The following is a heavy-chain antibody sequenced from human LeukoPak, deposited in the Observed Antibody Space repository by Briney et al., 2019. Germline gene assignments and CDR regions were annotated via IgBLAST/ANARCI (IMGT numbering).Heavy chain of an antibody. Sequence: GASVKVSCKASGYTFTGYYMHWVRQAPGQGLEWMGWINPNSGGTNYAQKFQGRVTMTRDTSISTAYMELSRLRSDDTAVYYCARDLGTAMVFNWFDPWGQGTLVTVSS. J-gene: IGHJ5*02. CDR2: INPNSGGT. CDR3: ARDLGTAMVFNWFDP. V-gene: IGHV1-2*02. CDR1: GYTFTGYY. D-gene: IGHD5-18*01.